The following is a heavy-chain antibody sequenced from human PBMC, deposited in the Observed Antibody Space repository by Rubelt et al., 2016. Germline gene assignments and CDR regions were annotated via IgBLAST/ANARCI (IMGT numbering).Heavy chain of an antibody. V-gene: IGHV3-53*01. J-gene: IGHJ3*02. D-gene: IGHD1-26*01. CDR2: IYSGGST. Sequence: WVRQAPGKGLEWVSVIYSGGSTYYADSVKGRFTISRDNSKNTLYLQMNSLRAEDTAVYYCAKVAWELTVNDAFDIWGQGTMVTVSS. CDR3: AKVAWELTVNDAFDI.